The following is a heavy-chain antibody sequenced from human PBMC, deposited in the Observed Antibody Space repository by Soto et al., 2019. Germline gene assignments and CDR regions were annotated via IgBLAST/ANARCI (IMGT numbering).Heavy chain of an antibody. CDR1: GFSLSTSGVG. Sequence: GPTLVNPTQTLTLTCTFSGFSLSTSGVGVGWIRQPPGKALEWLALIYWDDDKRYNPSLKSRLTITKDTSKNQVVLTMTNMDPVDTATYYCVQSRCGGDCLQSYSSHSYYGLDVWGQGTTVTVS. V-gene: IGHV2-5*02. CDR2: IYWDDDK. D-gene: IGHD2-21*01. CDR3: VQSRCGGDCLQSYSSHSYYGLDV. J-gene: IGHJ6*02.